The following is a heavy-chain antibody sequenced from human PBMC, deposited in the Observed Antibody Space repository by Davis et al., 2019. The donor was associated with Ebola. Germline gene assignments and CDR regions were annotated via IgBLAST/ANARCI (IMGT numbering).Heavy chain of an antibody. Sequence: GESLKISCAASGFTFSSYSMNWVRQAPGKGLECVADSVEGRFTISRENAKNSLYLQMNSLRAGDTAVYYCAREGGAMIVVVITTDYWGQGTLVTVSS. V-gene: IGHV3-48*01. J-gene: IGHJ4*02. CDR1: GFTFSSYS. D-gene: IGHD3-22*01. CDR3: AREGGAMIVVVITTDY.